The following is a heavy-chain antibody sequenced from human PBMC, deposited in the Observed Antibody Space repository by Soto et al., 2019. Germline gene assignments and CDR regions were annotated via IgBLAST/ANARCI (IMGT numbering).Heavy chain of an antibody. CDR1: GFTLSNFG. CDR2: VRDDADDT. Sequence: PGGSLRLSCAASGFTLSNFGMHWVRQAPGKGLEWVAVVRDDADDTYYADSVKGRFTISRDNSKNTLYLQMNSLRAEDTAVYYCAKRLLAAAAYYYYYGMDVWGQGTTVTVSS. D-gene: IGHD6-13*01. V-gene: IGHV3-33*06. CDR3: AKRLLAAAAYYYYYGMDV. J-gene: IGHJ6*02.